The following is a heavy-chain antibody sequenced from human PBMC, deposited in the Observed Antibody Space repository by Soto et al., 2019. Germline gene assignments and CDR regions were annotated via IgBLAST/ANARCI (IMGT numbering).Heavy chain of an antibody. J-gene: IGHJ4*02. CDR3: AKDRGDIVVVVAATLDY. D-gene: IGHD2-15*01. V-gene: IGHV3-30*18. Sequence: QVQLVESGGGVVQPGRSLRLSCAASGFTFSSYGMHWVRQAPGKGLEWVAVISYDGSNKYYADSVKGRFTISRDNSKNTLYLQTNSLRAEDTAVYYCAKDRGDIVVVVAATLDYWGQGTLVTVSS. CDR1: GFTFSSYG. CDR2: ISYDGSNK.